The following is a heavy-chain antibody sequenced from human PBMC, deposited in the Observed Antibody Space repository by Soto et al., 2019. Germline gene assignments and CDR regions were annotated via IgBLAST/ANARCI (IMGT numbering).Heavy chain of an antibody. CDR3: ARVYTLMIPRLGKSSNI. J-gene: IGHJ3*02. CDR1: GFTFSSYW. V-gene: IGHV3-7*01. CDR2: IKQDGSEK. D-gene: IGHD3-16*01. Sequence: GGSLRLSCAASGFTFSSYWMSWVRQAPGKGLEWVANIKQDGSEKYYVDSVKGRFTISRDDAKNSLYLQMNSLIAEDTAVYYCARVYTLMIPRLGKSSNILGQGTIVTVSS.